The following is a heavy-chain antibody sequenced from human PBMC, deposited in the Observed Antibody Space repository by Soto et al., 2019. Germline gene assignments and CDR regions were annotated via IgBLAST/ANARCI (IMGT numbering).Heavy chain of an antibody. V-gene: IGHV1-18*04. CDR3: ATRSPAFDF. CDR2: ISTKKGDT. Sequence: QVQLVQSGPEVKKPGASVKVSCKTSGYTFTSYGITWVRQAPGQGLEWMGWISTKKGDTNYAQKFQGRVTMTTDTPTSTGHMELRRLRSDDTAIYYCATRSPAFDFWGQGTLVTVS. CDR1: GYTFTSYG. J-gene: IGHJ4*02.